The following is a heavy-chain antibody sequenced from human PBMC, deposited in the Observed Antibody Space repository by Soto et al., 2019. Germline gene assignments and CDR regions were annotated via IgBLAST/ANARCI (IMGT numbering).Heavy chain of an antibody. Sequence: SLRLSCAASGFIFSAYAMKWVRQAPGKGLEWVSAISSSGDSTYYAESVRGRFTISRDNSIKTLYLQMSSLRTEHTAVYYCAHPRGYGVFDAVDIWGQGTMVTVSS. CDR1: GFIFSAYA. V-gene: IGHV3-23*01. CDR2: ISSSGDST. D-gene: IGHD4-17*01. CDR3: AHPRGYGVFDAVDI. J-gene: IGHJ3*02.